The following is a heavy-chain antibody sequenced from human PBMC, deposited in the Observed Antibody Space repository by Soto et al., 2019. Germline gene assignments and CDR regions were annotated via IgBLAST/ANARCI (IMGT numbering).Heavy chain of an antibody. Sequence: ASVKVSCKASGYTFTSYAMHWVRQAPGQRLEWMGWINAGNGNTKYSQKFQGRVTITRDTSASTAYMELSSLRSEDTAVYYCARVSDSSGYFPMDVWRQGTTVTVSS. J-gene: IGHJ6*02. CDR1: GYTFTSYA. CDR3: ARVSDSSGYFPMDV. D-gene: IGHD3-22*01. CDR2: INAGNGNT. V-gene: IGHV1-3*01.